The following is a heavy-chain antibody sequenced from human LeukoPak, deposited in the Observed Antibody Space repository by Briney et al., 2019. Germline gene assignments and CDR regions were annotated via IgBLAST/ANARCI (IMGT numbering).Heavy chain of an antibody. V-gene: IGHV3-30*18. D-gene: IGHD3-9*01. CDR2: ISYDGSNK. J-gene: IGHJ4*02. Sequence: PGRSLRLSCAASGFTFSSYGMHWVRQAPGKGLEWVAAISYDGSNKYYADSVKGRFTISRDNSKNTLYLQMNSLRAEDTAVYYCAKGHYDILTGYYGYWGQGTLVTVSS. CDR3: AKGHYDILTGYYGY. CDR1: GFTFSSYG.